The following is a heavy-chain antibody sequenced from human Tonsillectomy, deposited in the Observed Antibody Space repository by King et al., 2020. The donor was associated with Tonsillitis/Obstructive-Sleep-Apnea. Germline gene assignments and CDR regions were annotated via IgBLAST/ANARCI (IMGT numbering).Heavy chain of an antibody. V-gene: IGHV5-51*01. J-gene: IGHJ5*02. D-gene: IGHD6-19*01. CDR3: ARLISVAGTDNWFDP. CDR1: GYSFTTYW. CDR2: IYPDDSNT. Sequence: VQLVESGAEVKKPGESLKISCKGSGYSFTTYWIVWVRQMPGKGLEWMGIIYPDDSNTRYSPSFQGQDTISADKSISTAYLQWSSLKASDTAMYYCARLISVAGTDNWFDPWGQGTLVTVSS.